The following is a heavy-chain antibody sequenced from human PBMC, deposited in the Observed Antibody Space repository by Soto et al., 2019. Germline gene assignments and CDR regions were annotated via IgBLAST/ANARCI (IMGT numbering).Heavy chain of an antibody. CDR1: GYTFTGYY. V-gene: IGHV1-2*02. CDR2: INPNSGGT. Sequence: GASVKVSCKASGYTFTGYYMHWVRQAPGQGLEWMGWINPNSGGTNYAQKFQGRVTMTRDTSISTAYMELSRLRSDDTAVYYCASLAFSEYCSGGSCYYPLDYWGQGTLVTVSS. J-gene: IGHJ4*02. D-gene: IGHD2-15*01. CDR3: ASLAFSEYCSGGSCYYPLDY.